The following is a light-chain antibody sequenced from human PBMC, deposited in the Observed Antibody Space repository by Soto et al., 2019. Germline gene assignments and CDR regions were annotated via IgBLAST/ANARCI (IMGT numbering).Light chain of an antibody. CDR1: QSVSSN. Sequence: EIVMTQSQATLSVSPGERATLSCRASQSVSSNLAWYQQKPGQVPRLLIYGASTRATGIPARFSGSGSGTEFTLTISSLQSEDFAVYYCQHYNNLWAFGQGTRVEI. V-gene: IGKV3-15*01. J-gene: IGKJ1*01. CDR2: GAS. CDR3: QHYNNLWA.